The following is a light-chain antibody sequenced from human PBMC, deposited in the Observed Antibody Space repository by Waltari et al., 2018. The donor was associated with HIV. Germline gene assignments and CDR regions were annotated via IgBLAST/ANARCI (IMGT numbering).Light chain of an antibody. Sequence: ETVMTQSPATLSVSPGERATLSCRASQGVSNNLAWYQQKPGQAPRLLIYGASTRAAGIPARVSGSGSGTEFTLTITSLQSEDSALYYCQQYNNWHTFGQGTKLEIK. J-gene: IGKJ2*01. CDR2: GAS. CDR3: QQYNNWHT. CDR1: QGVSNN. V-gene: IGKV3-15*01.